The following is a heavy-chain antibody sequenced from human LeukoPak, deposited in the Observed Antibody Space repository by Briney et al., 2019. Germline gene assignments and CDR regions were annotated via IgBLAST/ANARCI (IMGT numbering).Heavy chain of an antibody. Sequence: ASVKVSCMASGYTFTSYYMHWARQAPGQGLEWMGIINPSGGSTSYAQKFQGRVTMTRDMSASTVYMELSSLRSEDTAVYYCARVANTPQNYFDYWGQGTLVTVSS. CDR3: ARVANTPQNYFDY. CDR1: GYTFTSYY. J-gene: IGHJ4*02. V-gene: IGHV1-46*01. CDR2: INPSGGST.